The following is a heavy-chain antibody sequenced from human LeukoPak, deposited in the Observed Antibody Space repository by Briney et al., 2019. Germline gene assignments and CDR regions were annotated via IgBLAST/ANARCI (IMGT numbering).Heavy chain of an antibody. V-gene: IGHV1-69*13. CDR2: IIPIFGTA. CDR3: ARGGVVVPAALVGYYYYGMDV. D-gene: IGHD2-2*01. CDR1: GGTFTSYA. J-gene: IGHJ6*02. Sequence: SVKVSCKASGGTFTSYAISWVRQAPGQGLEWMGWIIPIFGTANYAQKLQGRVTITADESTSTAYMELSSLRSEDTAVYYCARGGVVVPAALVGYYYYGMDVWGQGTTVTVSS.